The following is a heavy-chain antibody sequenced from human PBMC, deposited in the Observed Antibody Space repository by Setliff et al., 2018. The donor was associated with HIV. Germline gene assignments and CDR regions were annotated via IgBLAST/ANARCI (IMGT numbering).Heavy chain of an antibody. Sequence: GGSLRLSCAASGFTFSTYAMTWVRQAPGRGLQWVSTIGSGGDTHYPDSVKGRFTISRDNSKNMLSLQLNSLRADDTAVYYCAEYATPGPSRIFDYWGPGALVTVSS. CDR1: GFTFSTYA. CDR2: IGSGGDT. D-gene: IGHD2-2*01. J-gene: IGHJ4*02. V-gene: IGHV3-23*01. CDR3: AEYATPGPSRIFDY.